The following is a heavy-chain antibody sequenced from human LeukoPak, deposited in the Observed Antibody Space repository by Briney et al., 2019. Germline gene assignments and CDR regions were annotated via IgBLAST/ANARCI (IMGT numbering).Heavy chain of an antibody. D-gene: IGHD3-3*01. Sequence: KPGGSLRISCAASGFKFSDYYMSWIRQAPGKGLHWVSYISSSGSTIYYAESVKGRFTISRDNAKNSVYLQMNSLRAEDTAVYYCASGRYDFWSGYYRDWGQGTLVTVSS. CDR1: GFKFSDYY. J-gene: IGHJ4*02. CDR2: ISSSGSTI. V-gene: IGHV3-11*01. CDR3: ASGRYDFWSGYYRD.